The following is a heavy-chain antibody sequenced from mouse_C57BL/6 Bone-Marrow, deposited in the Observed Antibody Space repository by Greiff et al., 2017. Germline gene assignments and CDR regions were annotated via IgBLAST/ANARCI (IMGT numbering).Heavy chain of an antibody. CDR1: GYTFTSYW. V-gene: IGHV1-55*01. Sequence: QVQLQQPGAELVKPGASVKMSCKASGYTFTSYWITWVKQRPGQGLEWIGDIYPGSGSTNYNEKFKSKATLTVDTSSSTACMQLSSLTSEYSAVYYCARPYYSNYWYFDVWGTGTTVTVSS. CDR2: IYPGSGST. J-gene: IGHJ1*03. CDR3: ARPYYSNYWYFDV. D-gene: IGHD2-5*01.